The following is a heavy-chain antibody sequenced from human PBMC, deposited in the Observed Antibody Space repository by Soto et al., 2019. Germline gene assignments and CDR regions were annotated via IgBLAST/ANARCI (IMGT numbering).Heavy chain of an antibody. V-gene: IGHV6-1*01. J-gene: IGHJ6*02. D-gene: IGHD1-26*01. Sequence: QVQLQQSGPGLVKPSQTLSLTCAISGDSVSSNSAAWSRIRQSPSISLAWLGRTYYRSKWYDDFAVSVKSRITINPATAQKQFSLELSAVTPEDTAVYYCAREPQSGNFFHYYGLDVWGQGTTVTVSS. CDR1: GDSVSSNSAA. CDR3: AREPQSGNFFHYYGLDV. CDR2: TYYRSKWYD.